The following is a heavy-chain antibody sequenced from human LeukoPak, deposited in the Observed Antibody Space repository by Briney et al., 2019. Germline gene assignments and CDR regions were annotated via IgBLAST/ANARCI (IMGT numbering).Heavy chain of an antibody. CDR3: ARSSVGARRRIDY. V-gene: IGHV1-8*01. J-gene: IGHJ4*02. D-gene: IGHD1-26*01. Sequence: WAAVKVSCKASGYTFTSYDINWVRQATGQGVEWMGWMNPNSGKTDNAQKFQGRVTMTRSTSINTDSMELNSLTSEDTAVYYCARSSVGARRRIDYWGQGTLVTVSS. CDR2: MNPNSGKT. CDR1: GYTFTSYD.